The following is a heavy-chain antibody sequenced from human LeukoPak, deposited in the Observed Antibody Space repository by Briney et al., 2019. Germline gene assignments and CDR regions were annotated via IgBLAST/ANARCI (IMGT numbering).Heavy chain of an antibody. V-gene: IGHV1-2*02. J-gene: IGHJ4*02. CDR2: INPNSGGT. CDR3: AREVEYYFDN. D-gene: IGHD2-15*01. Sequence: ASVKVSCKASGYTFTGYYMHWVRQAPGQGLEWMGWINPNSGGTNYAQNLQGRVTMTTDTSTSTAYMELRSLRSDDTAVYYCAREVEYYFDNWGQGTLVTVSS. CDR1: GYTFTGYY.